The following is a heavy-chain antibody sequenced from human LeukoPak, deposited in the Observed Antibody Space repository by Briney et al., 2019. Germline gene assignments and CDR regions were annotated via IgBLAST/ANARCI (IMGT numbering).Heavy chain of an antibody. CDR1: GGSFSGYY. J-gene: IGHJ4*02. Sequence: SETLSLTCAVYGGSFSGYYWSWIRQPPGKGLEWIGEINHSGSTNYNPSLKSRVTISVATSKNQFSLKLSSVTAADTAVYYCARAVAGCLWYWGQGTLVTVSS. CDR2: INHSGST. D-gene: IGHD6-19*01. V-gene: IGHV4-34*01. CDR3: ARAVAGCLWY.